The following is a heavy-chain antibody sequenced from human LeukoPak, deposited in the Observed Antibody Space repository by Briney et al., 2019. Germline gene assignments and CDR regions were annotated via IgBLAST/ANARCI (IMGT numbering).Heavy chain of an antibody. CDR1: GFTFSSYS. V-gene: IGHV3-21*01. J-gene: IGHJ4*02. CDR2: ISSSSSYK. CDR3: ARSAAGTYY. Sequence: GGSLRLSCVASGFTFSSYSMNWVRQAPGKGLEWVSSISSSSSYKYYTDSVKGRFTISRDNAKNSLYLRMNSLRAEDTAVYYYARSAAGTYYWGQGTLVTVSS. D-gene: IGHD1-1*01.